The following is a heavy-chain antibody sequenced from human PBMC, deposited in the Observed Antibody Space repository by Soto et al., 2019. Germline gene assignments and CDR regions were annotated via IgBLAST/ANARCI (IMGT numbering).Heavy chain of an antibody. V-gene: IGHV4-59*08. CDR2: IYYSGST. Sequence: LSLTCTVSGGSISSYYWSWIRQPPGKGLEWIGYIYYSGSTNYNPSLKSRVTISVDTSKNQFSLKLSSVTAADTAVYYCARRYGPGFDYWGQGTLVTVPS. CDR1: GGSISSYY. J-gene: IGHJ4*02. D-gene: IGHD4-17*01. CDR3: ARRYGPGFDY.